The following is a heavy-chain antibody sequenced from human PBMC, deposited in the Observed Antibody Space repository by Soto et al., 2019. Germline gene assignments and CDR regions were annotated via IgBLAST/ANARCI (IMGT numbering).Heavy chain of an antibody. V-gene: IGHV1-2*04. Sequence: QVHLVQSGAEVKRAGASVTVSCKASGYTFSDYYIHWVRQAPGQGLQWMGCINLKSGDRRYAQMFRGWVFMTRDTSISTAYMEVSGLKSDDTAVYFCARGAEVGIELAAFDQWGQGTLVTVSA. CDR1: GYTFSDYY. CDR2: INLKSGDR. CDR3: ARGAEVGIELAAFDQ. J-gene: IGHJ4*02. D-gene: IGHD2-8*02.